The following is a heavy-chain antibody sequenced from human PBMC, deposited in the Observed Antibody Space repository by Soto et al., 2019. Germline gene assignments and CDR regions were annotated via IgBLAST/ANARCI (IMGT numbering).Heavy chain of an antibody. D-gene: IGHD3-22*01. Sequence: SETLSLTCAVSGGSISSSNYWSWIRQPPGKGLEWIGYIYYSGSTYYNPSLKSRVTISVDTSKNQFSLKLSSVTAADTAVYYCARGRYYDSSLGFDYWGQGTLVTVSS. CDR3: ARGRYYDSSLGFDY. CDR2: IYYSGST. J-gene: IGHJ4*02. V-gene: IGHV4-31*11. CDR1: GGSISSSNY.